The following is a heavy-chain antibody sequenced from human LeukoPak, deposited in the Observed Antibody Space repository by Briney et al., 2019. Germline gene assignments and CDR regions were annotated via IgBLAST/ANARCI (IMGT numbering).Heavy chain of an antibody. CDR1: GDSVSNYY. D-gene: IGHD3-9*01. J-gene: IGHJ4*02. CDR2: IYYSESA. Sequence: SETLSLTCTVSGDSVSNYYWSWIRQPPGKRLEWIGCIYYSESATYNPSLKSRVTVSLDTSKNQFFLKLSSVTAADTAVYYCARKRSFDLWGQGTLVTVSS. V-gene: IGHV4-59*02. CDR3: ARKRSFDL.